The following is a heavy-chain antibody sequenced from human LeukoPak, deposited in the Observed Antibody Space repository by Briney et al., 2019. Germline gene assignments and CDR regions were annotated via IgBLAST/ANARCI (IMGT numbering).Heavy chain of an antibody. V-gene: IGHV1-69*13. CDR1: GGTFSSYA. Sequence: SVKVSCKASGGTFSSYAISWVRQAPGQGLEWMGGIIPIFGTANYAQKFQGRVTITADESTSTAYMELSSLRSEDTAVYYYASLHCSSTSCYGGVSYYYYGMDVWGQGTTVTVSS. CDR2: IIPIFGTA. J-gene: IGHJ6*02. D-gene: IGHD2-2*01. CDR3: ASLHCSSTSCYGGVSYYYYGMDV.